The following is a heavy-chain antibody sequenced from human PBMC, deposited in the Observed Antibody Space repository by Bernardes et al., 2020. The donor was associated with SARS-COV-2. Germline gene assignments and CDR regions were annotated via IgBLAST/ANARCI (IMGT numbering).Heavy chain of an antibody. CDR2: ISYDGGEE. D-gene: IGHD2-15*01. V-gene: IGHV3-30*03. Sequence: GRSLRLSCTASGFTFSSYGMHWVRQAPGKGLEWVSVISYDGGEEFYADSVKGRFTVSRDNSKNTLYLQMNSLRAEDTAVYYCATTPQYEYTRVFDFWGQGTLVTVSS. CDR1: GFTFSSYG. J-gene: IGHJ4*02. CDR3: ATTPQYEYTRVFDF.